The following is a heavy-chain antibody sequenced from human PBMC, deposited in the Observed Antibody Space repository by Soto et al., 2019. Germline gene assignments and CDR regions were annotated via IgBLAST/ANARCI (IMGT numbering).Heavy chain of an antibody. CDR3: ARGRPSTVVDY. J-gene: IGHJ4*02. CDR2: ISSSSSYI. CDR1: GFTFSSYS. D-gene: IGHD4-17*01. Sequence: GGSLRLSCAASGFTFSSYSMNWVRQAPGKGLEWVSSISSSSSYIYYADSVKGRFTISRDNAKNSLYLQMNSLRAEDTAVYYCARGRPSTVVDYWGQGTLVTVSS. V-gene: IGHV3-21*01.